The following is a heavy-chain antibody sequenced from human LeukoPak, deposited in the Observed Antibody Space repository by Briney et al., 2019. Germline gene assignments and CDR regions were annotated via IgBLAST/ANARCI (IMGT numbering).Heavy chain of an antibody. Sequence: SETLSLTCTVSGGSITNNYWAWIRQPPGKGLEWIGYTHDSGNSNYNPSLRSRVTISIDTSKNQFSLKLTSVTAADTAIYYCARGYYYDSSGYYYNYYFDYWGQGTLVTVSS. D-gene: IGHD3-22*01. CDR3: ARGYYYDSSGYYYNYYFDY. CDR2: THDSGNS. J-gene: IGHJ4*02. CDR1: GGSITNNY. V-gene: IGHV4-59*12.